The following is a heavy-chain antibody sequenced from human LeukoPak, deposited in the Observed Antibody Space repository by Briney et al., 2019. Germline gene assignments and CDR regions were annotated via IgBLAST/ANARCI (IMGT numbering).Heavy chain of an antibody. Sequence: GGSLRLSCAASGFTFSSYAMSWVRQAPGKGLEWVSAISGSGGSTYYADAVKGRFTISRDNSKNKLYLQMHSLRAEDTAVYYCAKGVVVPAAIPYWGQGTLVTVSS. CDR3: AKGVVVPAAIPY. CDR2: ISGSGGST. V-gene: IGHV3-23*01. CDR1: GFTFSSYA. D-gene: IGHD2-2*01. J-gene: IGHJ4*02.